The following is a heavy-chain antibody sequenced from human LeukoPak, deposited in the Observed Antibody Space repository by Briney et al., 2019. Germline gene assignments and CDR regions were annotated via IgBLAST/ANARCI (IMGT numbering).Heavy chain of an antibody. CDR3: ASQLLWFGEFLNWFDP. J-gene: IGHJ5*02. V-gene: IGHV1-69*05. Sequence: SVKVSCTASGGTFSSYAISWVRQAPGQGLEWMGSIIPIFGTANYAQTFKGRVTITTDESTSTAYMELSSLRSEDTAVYYCASQLLWFGEFLNWFDPWGQGTLVTVSS. D-gene: IGHD3-10*01. CDR2: IIPIFGTA. CDR1: GGTFSSYA.